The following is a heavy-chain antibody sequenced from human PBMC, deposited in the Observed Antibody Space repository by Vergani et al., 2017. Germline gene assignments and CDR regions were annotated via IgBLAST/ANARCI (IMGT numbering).Heavy chain of an antibody. CDR2: INAGNGNT. J-gene: IGHJ5*02. Sequence: QVQLVQSGAEVKKPGASVKVSCKASGYTFTSYAMHWVRQAPGQRLEWMGWINAGNGNTKYSQKFQGRVPITRDTSASTAYMELSSLGSEDTAVYYCARGGTYYYDSSGSLGWFDPWGQGTLVTVSS. CDR3: ARGGTYYYDSSGSLGWFDP. D-gene: IGHD3-22*01. CDR1: GYTFTSYA. V-gene: IGHV1-3*01.